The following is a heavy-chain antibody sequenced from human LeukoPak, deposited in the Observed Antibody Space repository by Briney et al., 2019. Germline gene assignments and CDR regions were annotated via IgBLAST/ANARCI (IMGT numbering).Heavy chain of an antibody. CDR3: TRDLMDYDVSTGLHHYYMDV. V-gene: IGHV3-30-3*01. Sequence: GGSLRLSCAASGFSFSSYAMHWVRQAPGKGLEWVAVISYDGSNKYYADSVKGRFIISRDNSKNTLYLQMNSLRAEDTAVYYCTRDLMDYDVSTGLHHYYMDVWGQGTTVTVSS. CDR2: ISYDGSNK. J-gene: IGHJ6*02. D-gene: IGHD3-9*01. CDR1: GFSFSSYA.